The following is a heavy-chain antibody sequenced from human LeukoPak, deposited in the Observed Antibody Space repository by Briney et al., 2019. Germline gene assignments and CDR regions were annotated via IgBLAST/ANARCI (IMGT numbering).Heavy chain of an antibody. CDR2: IWYDGSNK. V-gene: IGHV3-33*06. J-gene: IGHJ3*02. Sequence: PGGSLRLSCAASGFTFSSYGMHWVRQAPGKGLEWVAVIWYDGSNKYYADSVKGRFTISRDNSKNTLYLQMNSLRAEDTAVYYCAKDLGQGSEDAFDIWGQGTMVTVSS. CDR1: GFTFSSYG. CDR3: AKDLGQGSEDAFDI. D-gene: IGHD2-15*01.